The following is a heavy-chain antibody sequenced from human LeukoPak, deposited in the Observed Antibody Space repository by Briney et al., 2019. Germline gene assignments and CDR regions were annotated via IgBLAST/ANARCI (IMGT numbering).Heavy chain of an antibody. CDR2: IWYDGNIK. Sequence: GTSLRLSCAASGFTFSTHAMHWVRQAPGKGLEWVAIIWYDGNIKYYADSVQGRFTISRDNSKNTLYLQMNSLRAEDTAVYYCAKDLGDSSGYTIGPIYYYYYGMDVWGQGTTVTVSS. CDR3: AKDLGDSSGYTIGPIYYYYYGMDV. J-gene: IGHJ6*02. D-gene: IGHD3-22*01. CDR1: GFTFSTHA. V-gene: IGHV3-33*06.